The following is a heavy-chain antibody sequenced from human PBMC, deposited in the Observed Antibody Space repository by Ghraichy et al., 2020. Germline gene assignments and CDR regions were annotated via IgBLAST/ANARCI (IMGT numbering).Heavy chain of an antibody. D-gene: IGHD3-22*01. CDR2: IKQDGSEK. CDR3: ARAPRYDSSGYYLNY. J-gene: IGHJ4*02. Sequence: GGSLRLSCAASGFTFSSYWMSWVRQAPGKGLEWVANIKQDGSEKYYVDSVKGRFTISRDNAKNSLYLQINSLRAEDTAVYYCARAPRYDSSGYYLNYWGQGTLVTVSS. CDR1: GFTFSSYW. V-gene: IGHV3-7*03.